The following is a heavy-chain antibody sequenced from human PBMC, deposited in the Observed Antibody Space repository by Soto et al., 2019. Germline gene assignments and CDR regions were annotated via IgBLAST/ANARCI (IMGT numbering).Heavy chain of an antibody. CDR3: VTPSESSVWYVLSS. J-gene: IGHJ5*02. D-gene: IGHD6-13*01. CDR1: GYTFTGYY. CDR2: INPNSGAT. Sequence: QVQLVQAGAEVKRPGASVRVSCKTSGYTFTGYYIHWVRQAPAQGLEWMGWINPNSGATYYAQKVQGWFTMTRDTSITTAFLELSRLKSTDPAVYYCVTPSESSVWYVLSSCGQGTLVTFSS. V-gene: IGHV1-2*04.